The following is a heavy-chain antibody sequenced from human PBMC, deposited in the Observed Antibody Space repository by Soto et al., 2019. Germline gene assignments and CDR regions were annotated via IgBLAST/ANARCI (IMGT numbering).Heavy chain of an antibody. CDR1: GFRFSGFA. V-gene: IGHV3-30*04. Sequence: QVQLVESGGGVVQPGASLRLSCVASGFRFSGFAMHWVRQAPGKGLEWVAVISFDGSEKSYVDSVKGRFSISRDDFHSTVFLQMDSLRPEDTGVYYCARDLGGYVHLWDKSNYWGQGTLLNVSS. CDR2: ISFDGSEK. D-gene: IGHD5-12*01. J-gene: IGHJ4*02. CDR3: ARDLGGYVHLWDKSNY.